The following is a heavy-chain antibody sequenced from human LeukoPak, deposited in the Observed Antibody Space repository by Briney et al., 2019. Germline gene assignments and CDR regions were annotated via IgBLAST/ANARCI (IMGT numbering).Heavy chain of an antibody. CDR2: IYSGGST. CDR3: ATRKTWALDY. D-gene: IGHD7-27*01. J-gene: IGHJ4*02. V-gene: IGHV3-66*02. CDR1: GFTVSSNY. Sequence: GGSLRLSCAASGFTVSSNYMSWVRQAPGKGLEWVSVIYSGGSTYYADSVKGRVTISRDNSKNTLYLQMNSLRAEDTAVYYCATRKTWALDYWGQGTLVTVSS.